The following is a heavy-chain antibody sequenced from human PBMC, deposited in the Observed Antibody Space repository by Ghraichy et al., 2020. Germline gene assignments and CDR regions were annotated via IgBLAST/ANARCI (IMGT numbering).Heavy chain of an antibody. CDR2: ITSSSRTI. Sequence: GGSLRLSCVGSGFTFSGSNMNWVRQSPGKGLEWLSYITSSSRTIFYADSVKGRFTISRDNAQNSLYLQMNSLRDEDTAVYYCARASTVVRFYYYDGMDVWGQGTTVTVSS. CDR1: GFTFSGSN. V-gene: IGHV3-48*02. CDR3: ARASTVVRFYYYDGMDV. D-gene: IGHD4-23*01. J-gene: IGHJ6*02.